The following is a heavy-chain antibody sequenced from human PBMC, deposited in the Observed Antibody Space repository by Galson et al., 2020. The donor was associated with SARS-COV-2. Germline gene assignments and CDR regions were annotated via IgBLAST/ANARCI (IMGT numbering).Heavy chain of an antibody. Sequence: ASVKVYCKASGYTFTSYGISWVRQAPGQGLEWMGWISAYNGNTNYAQKLQGRVTMTTDTSTSTAYMELRSLRSDDTAVYYCARDPQNTYIPVAPDYWGQGTLVTVSS. CDR2: ISAYNGNT. J-gene: IGHJ4*02. D-gene: IGHD6-19*01. V-gene: IGHV1-18*01. CDR1: GYTFTSYG. CDR3: ARDPQNTYIPVAPDY.